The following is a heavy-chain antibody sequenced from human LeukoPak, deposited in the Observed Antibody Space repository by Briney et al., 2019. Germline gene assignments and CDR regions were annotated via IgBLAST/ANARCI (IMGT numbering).Heavy chain of an antibody. CDR2: IIPILGIA. V-gene: IGHV1-69*04. J-gene: IGHJ4*02. D-gene: IGHD3-10*01. CDR3: ARVSYYCSGSYYNQAFDY. Sequence: SVKVSCKASGGTFSSYAISWVRQAPGQGLEWMGRIIPILGIANYAQKFQGRVTITADKSTSTAYMELSSLRSEDTAVYYCARVSYYCSGSYYNQAFDYWGRGTLVTVSS. CDR1: GGTFSSYA.